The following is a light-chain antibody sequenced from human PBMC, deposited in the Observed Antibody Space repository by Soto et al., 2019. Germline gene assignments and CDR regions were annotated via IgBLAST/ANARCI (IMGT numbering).Light chain of an antibody. V-gene: IGKV1-5*03. CDR1: QTISSW. Sequence: DIQLTQSPSTLSGSVGDRVTITCRASQTISSWLAWYQQKPGKAPKLLIYKAPTLKSGVPSRFSGSGSGTEFTLTISSLQPEEFATYYCQHYNSYSEAFGQGTKVELK. CDR2: KAP. J-gene: IGKJ1*01. CDR3: QHYNSYSEA.